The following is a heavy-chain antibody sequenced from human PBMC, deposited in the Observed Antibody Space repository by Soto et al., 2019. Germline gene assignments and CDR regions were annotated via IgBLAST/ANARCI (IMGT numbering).Heavy chain of an antibody. V-gene: IGHV4-30-4*02. CDR3: ARDGHGMDV. Sequence: SETPALTCPVSGGSISSGDYYWRWIRQPPGKGLEWIGYIHVSGSTIDNPSLKGRVTMSIDTSKNQFSLKLSSVTAADTAVYYCARDGHGMDVWGQGTKVTVSS. J-gene: IGHJ6*02. CDR2: IHVSGST. CDR1: GGSISSGDYY.